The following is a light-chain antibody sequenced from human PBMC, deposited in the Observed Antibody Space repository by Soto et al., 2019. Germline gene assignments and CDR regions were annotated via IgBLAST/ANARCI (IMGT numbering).Light chain of an antibody. CDR3: SSYSTSDTPYV. J-gene: IGLJ1*01. V-gene: IGLV2-14*03. CDR1: SSDVGVNNY. CDR2: DIS. Sequence: QSALTQPASVSGSPGQSITISCTGTSSDVGVNNYVSWYQQHPGKAPKLMISDISDRPSGVSNRFSGSKSGNTASLTISGLQAEDEADYYCSSYSTSDTPYVFGTGTKLTVL.